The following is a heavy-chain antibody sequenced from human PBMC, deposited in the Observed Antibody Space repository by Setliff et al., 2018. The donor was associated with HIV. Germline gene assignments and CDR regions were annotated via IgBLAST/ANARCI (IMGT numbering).Heavy chain of an antibody. CDR2: AFYSDNT. V-gene: IGHV4-39*07. J-gene: IGHJ4*02. CDR1: GGSISSGTYY. CDR3: ARRFRYCRNTSCYKGLDF. D-gene: IGHD2-2*02. Sequence: SETLSLTCIVSGGSISSGTYYWGWIRQPPGKGLEYIGSAFYSDNTYYKPSLKNRVTISVDTSKNQFSLKLTSVSAADTAVYYCARRFRYCRNTSCYKGLDFWSQGTLVTVSS.